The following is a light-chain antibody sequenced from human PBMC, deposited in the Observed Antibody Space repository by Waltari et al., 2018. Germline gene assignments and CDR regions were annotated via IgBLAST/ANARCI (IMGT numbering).Light chain of an antibody. CDR3: AAWDASLNGWV. Sequence: QSVLTQSPSASGTPGPRVTISCSGSSSNIGSTTVNWYQQLPGTAPNLLISNDNNGTSGVPERFSGCSAGTSAALAISGLQSADEADYYWAAWDASLNGWVFGGGTTLTVL. CDR2: NDN. J-gene: IGLJ3*02. V-gene: IGLV1-44*01. CDR1: SSNIGSTT.